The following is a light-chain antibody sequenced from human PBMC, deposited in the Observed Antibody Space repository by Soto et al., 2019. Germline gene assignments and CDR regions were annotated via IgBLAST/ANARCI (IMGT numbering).Light chain of an antibody. J-gene: IGKJ5*01. V-gene: IGKV3-15*01. CDR3: QQYNNWLWT. CDR1: QSVSSN. CDR2: GAS. Sequence: EIGMTQSPATLSVSPGERATLSCRASQSVSSNLAWYQQKPGQAPRLLIYGASTRATGIPARFSGSGYGTEFTLTFSRLQSEDLAVYYCQQYNNWLWTFGQGTRLEIK.